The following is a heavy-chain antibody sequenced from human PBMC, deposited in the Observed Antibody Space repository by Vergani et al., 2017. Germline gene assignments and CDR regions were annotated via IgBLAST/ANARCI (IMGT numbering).Heavy chain of an antibody. V-gene: IGHV1-69*06. CDR2: IIPIFGTA. J-gene: IGHJ5*02. CDR3: ARGGSGSYYIPNWFDP. CDR1: GGTFSSYA. D-gene: IGHD1-26*01. Sequence: QVQLVQSGAEVKKPGSSVKVSCKASGGTFSSYAISWVRQAPGQGLEWMGGIIPIFGTANYAQKFQGRVTITADKSTSTAYMELSSLRSEGTAVYYCARGGSGSYYIPNWFDPWGQGTLVTVSS.